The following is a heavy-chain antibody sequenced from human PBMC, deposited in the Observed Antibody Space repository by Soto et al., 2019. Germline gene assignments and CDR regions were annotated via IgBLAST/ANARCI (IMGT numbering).Heavy chain of an antibody. D-gene: IGHD1-20*01. J-gene: IGHJ6*02. CDR2: IYYSGST. V-gene: IGHV4-30-4*01. CDR3: ARDRAKWKDYYYYGMDV. Sequence: QVQLQESGPGLVKPSQTLSLTCTVSGGSISXGDDXWTXIRQPPGKGLEWIGYIYYSGSTYYNPSLKSRLTMSVDTSKNQFSLKLSSVTAADTAVYYCARDRAKWKDYYYYGMDVWGQGTTVTVSS. CDR1: GGSISXGDDX.